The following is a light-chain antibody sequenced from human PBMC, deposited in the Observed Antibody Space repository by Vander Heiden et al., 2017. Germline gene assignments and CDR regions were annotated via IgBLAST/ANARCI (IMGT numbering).Light chain of an antibody. CDR1: QSISSY. CDR2: AAS. V-gene: IGKV1-39*01. J-gene: IGKJ3*01. Sequence: DIQMTQSPSSLSASVGDRVTITCRASQSISSYLNWYQQKPGKAPKLLIYAASSLQMGVPSRFSGSGYGTDFTLTISSRQPEDFAAYYCQQSDSNPDSTFGHGTKVDIK. CDR3: QQSDSNPDST.